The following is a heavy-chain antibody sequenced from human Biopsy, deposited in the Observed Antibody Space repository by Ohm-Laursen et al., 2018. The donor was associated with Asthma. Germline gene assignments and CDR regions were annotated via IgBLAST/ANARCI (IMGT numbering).Heavy chain of an antibody. J-gene: IGHJ4*02. CDR3: ARAQDYYDSRGYYRSFDY. V-gene: IGHV4-31*03. CDR1: YGPITRGGYY. Sequence: TLSLTCTASYGPITRGGYYWTWIRQHPGKGLEWIGSIYYSGSTYYNPSLKSRVSISIDTSKNQFSLKLSSVTAADTAVYYCARAQDYYDSRGYYRSFDYWGQGTLVTVSS. CDR2: IYYSGST. D-gene: IGHD3-22*01.